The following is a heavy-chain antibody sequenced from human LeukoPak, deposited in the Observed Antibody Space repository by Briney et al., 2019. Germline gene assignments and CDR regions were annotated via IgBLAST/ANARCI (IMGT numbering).Heavy chain of an antibody. J-gene: IGHJ5*02. D-gene: IGHD3-10*01. CDR1: GYTFTSYC. CDR3: ARAPYGSGSYYTPTFDP. Sequence: GASVKVSCKASGYTFTSYCMHWVRQAPGQGLEWMGIINPSGGSTSYAQKFQGRVTMTRDTSTSTVYMELSSLRSEDTAVYYCARAPYGSGSYYTPTFDPWGQGTLVTVSS. V-gene: IGHV1-46*01. CDR2: INPSGGST.